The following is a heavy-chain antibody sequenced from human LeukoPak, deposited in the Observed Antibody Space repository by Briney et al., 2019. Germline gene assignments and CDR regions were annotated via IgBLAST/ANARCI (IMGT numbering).Heavy chain of an antibody. Sequence: KASETLSLTCTVSGGPISSGGYYWSWIRQHPGKGLEWIGYIYYSGNTYYNPSLKSRVTISVDTSKNQFSLKLSSVTAADTAVYYCARTYGDYVYYFDYWGQGTLVTVSS. D-gene: IGHD4-17*01. CDR1: GGPISSGGYY. CDR2: IYYSGNT. J-gene: IGHJ4*02. CDR3: ARTYGDYVYYFDY. V-gene: IGHV4-31*03.